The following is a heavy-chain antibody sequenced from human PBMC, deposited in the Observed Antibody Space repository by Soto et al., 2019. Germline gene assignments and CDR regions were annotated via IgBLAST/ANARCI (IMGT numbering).Heavy chain of an antibody. CDR2: IIPIFGTA. D-gene: IGHD3-16*01. Sequence: QVQLVQSGAEVKKPGSSVKVSCKASGGTFSSYAISWVRQAPGQGLEWMGGIIPIFGTANYAPKFQGRVTRSAAASTRTAHTELGSLRSEHTAVHSCATPPEGGTASYYRGMDLWGQGTTVTVSS. CDR1: GGTFSSYA. J-gene: IGHJ6*02. V-gene: IGHV1-69*12. CDR3: ATPPEGGTASYYRGMDL.